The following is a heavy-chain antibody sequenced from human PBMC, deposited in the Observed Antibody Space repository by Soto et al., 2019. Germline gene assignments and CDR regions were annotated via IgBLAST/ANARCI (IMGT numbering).Heavy chain of an antibody. CDR3: ARDLMAVVIAPGYGMDV. D-gene: IGHD2-15*01. J-gene: IGHJ6*02. CDR2: IIPIFGTA. V-gene: IGHV1-69*01. Sequence: QVQLVQSGAEVKKPGSSVKVSCKASGGTFSSYAISWVRQAPGQGLEWMGGIIPIFGTANYAQKFQGRVTITADESTSTDYMELSSLRSEDTAVYYCARDLMAVVIAPGYGMDVWGQGTTVTVSS. CDR1: GGTFSSYA.